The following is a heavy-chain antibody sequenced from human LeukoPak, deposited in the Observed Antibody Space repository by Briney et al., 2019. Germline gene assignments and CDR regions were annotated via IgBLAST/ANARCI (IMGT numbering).Heavy chain of an antibody. CDR1: GGSFSGYY. CDR2: INHSGST. J-gene: IGHJ5*02. D-gene: IGHD3-3*01. Sequence: SETLSLTCAVYGGSFSGYYWSWIRQPPGKGLEWIGEINHSGSTNYNPSLKSRVTMSVDTSKNQFSLKLSSVTAADTAVYYCARQDYDFWSGYLRPNWFDPWGQGTLVTVSS. CDR3: ARQDYDFWSGYLRPNWFDP. V-gene: IGHV4-34*01.